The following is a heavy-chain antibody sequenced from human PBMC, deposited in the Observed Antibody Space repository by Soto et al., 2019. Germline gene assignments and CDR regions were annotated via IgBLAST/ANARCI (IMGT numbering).Heavy chain of an antibody. V-gene: IGHV4-30-2*01. CDR1: GGSISSGGYS. Sequence: SETLSLTCAVSGGSISSGGYSWSWIRQPPGKGLEWIGYIYHSGSTYYNPSLKSRVTISVDTSKNQFSLKLTSVTAADAALCYCARDFFDSSDYTTNWFDPWGQGTLVTV. CDR2: IYHSGST. D-gene: IGHD3-22*01. CDR3: ARDFFDSSDYTTNWFDP. J-gene: IGHJ5*02.